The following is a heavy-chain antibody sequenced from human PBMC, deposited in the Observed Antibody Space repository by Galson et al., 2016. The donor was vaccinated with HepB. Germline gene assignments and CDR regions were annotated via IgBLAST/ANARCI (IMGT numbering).Heavy chain of an antibody. V-gene: IGHV3-48*02. J-gene: IGHJ3*01. CDR3: ARELVRSAFDL. CDR2: ISSSISTI. Sequence: SLRLSCAGSGFTFSTSGLNWVRQAPGKGLQWISYISSSISTIYYADSVVGRFTISRVNAKNSVYLQMNNLRDEDTGVYYCARELVRSAFDLWGQGTLVTVSS. CDR1: GFTFSTSG. D-gene: IGHD6-6*01.